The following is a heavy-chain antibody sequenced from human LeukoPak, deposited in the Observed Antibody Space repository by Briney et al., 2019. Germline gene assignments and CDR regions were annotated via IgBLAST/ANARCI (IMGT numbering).Heavy chain of an antibody. CDR2: VHYGGST. CDR1: GGSISNYY. V-gene: IGHV4-59*01. CDR3: ARGGIKGSTGPRSFDY. Sequence: KPSETLSLTCTVSGGSISNYYWSWIRQSPGKGLQWIAYVHYGGSTNYNPSLKSRVTISLHTSKNQFSLKLSSVTAADTAVYYCARGGIKGSTGPRSFDYWGQGTLVTVSS. J-gene: IGHJ4*02. D-gene: IGHD1-26*01.